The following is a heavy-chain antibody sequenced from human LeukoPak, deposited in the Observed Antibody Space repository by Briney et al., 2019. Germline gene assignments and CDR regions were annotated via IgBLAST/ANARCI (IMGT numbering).Heavy chain of an antibody. CDR2: IKSKTEGETA. D-gene: IGHD2-2*01. CDR1: GFTFTNAW. J-gene: IGHJ4*02. Sequence: GGSLTLSCAASGFTFTNAWMSWVRQAPGKGLEWVGRIKSKTEGETADYAAPVKGGFTISRDDSKNTLYLHMNSLKTEDTAVYYCTTVYCSSTSCAMSGNYWGQGTLVTVSS. V-gene: IGHV3-15*01. CDR3: TTVYCSSTSCAMSGNY.